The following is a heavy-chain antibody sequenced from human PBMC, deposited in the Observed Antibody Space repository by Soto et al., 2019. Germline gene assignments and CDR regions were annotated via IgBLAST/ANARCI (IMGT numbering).Heavy chain of an antibody. V-gene: IGHV3-66*04. Sequence: EVQLVESGGGLVQPGGSLRLSCAASGVTVSSNYMSWVRQAPGKGLEWVSVIYSGGSTYYADSVKGRFTISRDNSKNTLYIHMNWRRAEDTAVYYCARRGYNSGGGYFDYWGQGTLVTVSS. J-gene: IGHJ4*02. D-gene: IGHD5-18*01. CDR3: ARRGYNSGGGYFDY. CDR2: IYSGGST. CDR1: GVTVSSNY.